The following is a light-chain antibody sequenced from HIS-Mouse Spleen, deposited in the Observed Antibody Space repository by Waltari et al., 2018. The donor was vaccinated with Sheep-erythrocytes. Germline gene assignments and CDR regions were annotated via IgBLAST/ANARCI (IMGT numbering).Light chain of an antibody. J-gene: IGLJ2*01. CDR2: KDS. V-gene: IGLV3-25*03. CDR1: AFPKHY. CDR3: QSADSSGTYPV. Sequence: SYELTQPPSVSVSPGQTARITCSGDAFPKHYAYWYQQKPGQAPVLVIYKDSERPSGIPERFSGSSSGTTVTLTISGVQAEDEADYYCQSADSSGTYPVFGGGTKLTVL.